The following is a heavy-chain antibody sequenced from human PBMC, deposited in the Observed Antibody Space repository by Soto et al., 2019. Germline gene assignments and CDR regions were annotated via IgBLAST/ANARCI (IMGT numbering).Heavy chain of an antibody. D-gene: IGHD3-10*01. CDR2: TYYNGNA. CDR3: ARHFVAVVIKGWGY. Sequence: PSXTLSLTCNVSGGSIDRSNYYWDWLRQPPGKGLEWIGTTYYNGNAYYNPSLKSRVSMSVDTSKNQFSLKLVSVTAADTAVYYCARHFVAVVIKGWGYWGQGTLVTSPQ. CDR1: GGSIDRSNYY. J-gene: IGHJ4*02. V-gene: IGHV4-39*01.